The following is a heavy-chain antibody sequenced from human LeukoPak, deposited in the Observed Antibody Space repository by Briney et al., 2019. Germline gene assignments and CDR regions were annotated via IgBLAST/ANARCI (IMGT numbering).Heavy chain of an antibody. CDR3: ARDRVGLLDV. CDR2: TSSSSSYI. J-gene: IGHJ6*04. Sequence: GGSLRLSCAASGFTFDDYGMSWGRQAPGKGLEWVSSTSSSSSYIYYADSVKGRFTISRDNAKNSLYLQMNSLRAEDTAVYYCARDRVGLLDVWGKGTTVTVSS. D-gene: IGHD2-15*01. CDR1: GFTFDDYG. V-gene: IGHV3-21*01.